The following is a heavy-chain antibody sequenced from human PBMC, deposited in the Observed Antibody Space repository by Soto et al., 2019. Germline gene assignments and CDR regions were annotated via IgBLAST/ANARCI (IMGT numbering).Heavy chain of an antibody. D-gene: IGHD2-2*03. J-gene: IGHJ3*02. V-gene: IGHV3-66*01. CDR3: ASLSGYCSSTSCYAFDI. CDR2: IYSGGST. Sequence: GGSLRLSCAASGFTVSSNYMSWVRQAPGKGLEWVSVIYSGGSTYYADSVKGRFTISRDNSKNTLYLQMNSLRAEDTAVYYCASLSGYCSSTSCYAFDIWGQGTMVTVS. CDR1: GFTVSSNY.